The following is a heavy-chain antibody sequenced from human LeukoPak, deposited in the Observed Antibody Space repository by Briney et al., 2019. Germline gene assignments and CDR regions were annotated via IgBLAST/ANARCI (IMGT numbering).Heavy chain of an antibody. V-gene: IGHV4-59*01. CDR3: ARAPAYYYDSSGYYYVFYFDY. CDR1: GGSISSYY. CDR2: IYYRGST. Sequence: PSETLSLTCTVAGGSISSYYWSWIRQPPGKGLEWNGYIYYRGSTNYNPSLKSRVTISVDTSKNQFSLKLSSVTAADTAVYYCARAPAYYYDSSGYYYVFYFDYWGQGTLVTVSS. D-gene: IGHD3-22*01. J-gene: IGHJ4*02.